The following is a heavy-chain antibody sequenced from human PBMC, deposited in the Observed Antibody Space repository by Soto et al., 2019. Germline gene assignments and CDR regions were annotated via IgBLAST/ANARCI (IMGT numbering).Heavy chain of an antibody. CDR2: IIPIFGTA. CDR3: ARALPMPYSISSGAFDI. V-gene: IGHV1-69*01. Sequence: QVQLVQSGAEVKKPGSSVKVSCKASGGTFSSYAISWVRQAPGQGLEWMGGIIPIFGTANYAQKFQGRVTITADESTSTAYMELSSLRSEDTAVYYCARALPMPYSISSGAFDIWGQGTMVTVSS. CDR1: GGTFSSYA. J-gene: IGHJ3*02. D-gene: IGHD6-6*01.